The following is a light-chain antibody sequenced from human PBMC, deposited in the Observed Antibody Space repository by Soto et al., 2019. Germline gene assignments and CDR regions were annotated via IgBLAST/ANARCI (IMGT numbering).Light chain of an antibody. CDR1: SSNIGSNY. J-gene: IGLJ2*01. CDR2: RNN. V-gene: IGLV1-47*01. CDR3: AAWDASLSAL. Sequence: QPVLTQPPSASGTPGQRVTISCSGSSSNIGSNYVYWYQQLPGTAPKLLIYRNNQRPSGVPDRFSGSKSGTSASLAISGLRSEDEADYYCAAWDASLSALFGGGTKVTVL.